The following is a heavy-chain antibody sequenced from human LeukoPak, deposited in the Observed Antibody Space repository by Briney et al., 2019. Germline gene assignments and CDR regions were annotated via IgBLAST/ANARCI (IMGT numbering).Heavy chain of an antibody. CDR2: INPNSGGT. Sequence: ASVKVSCKASGYTLTGYYMHWVRQAPGQGLEWMGWINPNSGGTNYAQKFQGRVTMTRDTSISTAYMELSRLRSDDTAVYYCARDLGYSYGVYYYYYYMDVWGKGTTVTVSS. CDR3: ARDLGYSYGVYYYYYYMDV. D-gene: IGHD5-18*01. J-gene: IGHJ6*03. CDR1: GYTLTGYY. V-gene: IGHV1-2*02.